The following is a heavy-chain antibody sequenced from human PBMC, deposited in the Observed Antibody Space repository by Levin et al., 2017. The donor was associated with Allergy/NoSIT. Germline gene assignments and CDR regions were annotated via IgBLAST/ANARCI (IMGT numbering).Heavy chain of an antibody. J-gene: IGHJ3*02. V-gene: IGHV3-30*18. D-gene: IGHD4-17*01. CDR2: ISYDGSNK. CDR1: GFTFSSYG. CDR3: AKSLYGDNDAIDI. Sequence: GGSLRLSCAASGFTFSSYGMHWVRQAPGKGLEWVAVISYDGSNKYYADSVKGRFTISRDNSKNTLYLQMNSLRAEDTAVYYCAKSLYGDNDAIDIWGQGTMVTVSS.